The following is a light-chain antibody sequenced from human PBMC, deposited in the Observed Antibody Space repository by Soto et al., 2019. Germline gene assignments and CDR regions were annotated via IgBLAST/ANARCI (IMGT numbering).Light chain of an antibody. CDR2: DAS. J-gene: IGKJ5*01. V-gene: IGKV1-5*01. CDR3: QQYYRSSIT. CDR1: QSLNNY. Sequence: DIQMTQSPSTLSASVGDRFTITCLASQSLNNYLAWYQQKPGKAPKLLIYDASTLERGVPSRFSGTGSGTEFTLTISSLQPDDFATYYCQQYYRSSITFGQGTRLEIK.